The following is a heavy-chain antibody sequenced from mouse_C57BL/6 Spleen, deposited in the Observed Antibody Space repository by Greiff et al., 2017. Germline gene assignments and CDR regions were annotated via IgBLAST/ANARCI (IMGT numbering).Heavy chain of an antibody. D-gene: IGHD2-1*01. V-gene: IGHV1-52*01. CDR2: IDPSDSET. J-gene: IGHJ1*03. CDR3: ARENYGNYTGWYFDV. Sequence: VQLQQPGAELVRPGSSVKLSCKASGYTFTSYWMHWVKQRPIQGLEWIGNIDPSDSETHYNQKFKDKATLTVDKSSSTAYMQLSSLTSEDSAVYYCARENYGNYTGWYFDVWGTGTTVTVSS. CDR1: GYTFTSYW.